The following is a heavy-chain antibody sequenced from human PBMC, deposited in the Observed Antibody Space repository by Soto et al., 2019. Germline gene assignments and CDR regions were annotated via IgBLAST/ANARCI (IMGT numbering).Heavy chain of an antibody. CDR2: IFSNDEK. CDR1: GFSLSNARMG. D-gene: IGHD4-17*01. J-gene: IGHJ4*02. V-gene: IGHV2-26*01. CDR3: ARIPDYCDDTRLFDY. Sequence: QVTLKESGPVLVKPTETLTLTCTVSGFSLSNARMGVSWIRQPPGKALEWLGNIFSNDEKSYRTSLKSRLTISKDTSKSQVVLIMTDMDPVDTATYYCARIPDYCDDTRLFDYWGQGTLVTVSS.